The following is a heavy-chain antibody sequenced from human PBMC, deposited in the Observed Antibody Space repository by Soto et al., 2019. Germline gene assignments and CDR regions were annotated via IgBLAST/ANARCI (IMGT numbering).Heavy chain of an antibody. CDR2: INHSGST. V-gene: IGHV4-34*01. J-gene: IGHJ5*02. D-gene: IGHD3-10*01. CDR1: GGSFSGYY. Sequence: SETLSLTCAVYGGSFSGYYWSWIRQPPGKGLEWIGEINHSGSTNYNPSLKSRVTISVDTSKNQFSLKLSSVTAADTAVYYCARSMVRGVIIYVSRLEFDPWGQGTLVTVSS. CDR3: ARSMVRGVIIYVSRLEFDP.